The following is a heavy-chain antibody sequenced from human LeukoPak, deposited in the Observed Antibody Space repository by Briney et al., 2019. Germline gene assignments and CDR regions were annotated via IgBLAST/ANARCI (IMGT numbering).Heavy chain of an antibody. V-gene: IGHV1-18*01. CDR1: GHTFTIYG. CDR3: ARGGYYYDSSGYPADY. J-gene: IGHJ4*02. Sequence: ASVKVSCKASGHTFTIYGITWVRQAPGQGLEWMGWISAYNGNTNYAQKLQGRVTMTTDTSTSTAYMELRSLRSDDTAVYYCARGGYYYDSSGYPADYWGQGTLVTVSS. D-gene: IGHD3-22*01. CDR2: ISAYNGNT.